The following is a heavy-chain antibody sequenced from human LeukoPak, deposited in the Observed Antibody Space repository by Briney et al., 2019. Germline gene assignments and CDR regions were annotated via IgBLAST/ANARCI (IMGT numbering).Heavy chain of an antibody. CDR1: GFTFDDYA. CDR2: ISWNSGSI. V-gene: IGHV3-9*01. CDR3: AKEAHELDFDY. Sequence: GGSLRLSCAASGFTFDDYAMHWVRQAPGKGLEWVSGISWNSGSIGYADSVKGRFTISRDNAKNSLYLQMNSLRAEDTAVYYCAKEAHELDFDYWGQGTLVTVSS. D-gene: IGHD3-3*02. J-gene: IGHJ4*02.